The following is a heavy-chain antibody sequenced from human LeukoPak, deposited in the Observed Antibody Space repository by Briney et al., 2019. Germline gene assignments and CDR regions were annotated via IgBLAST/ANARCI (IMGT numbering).Heavy chain of an antibody. CDR1: GFTFDDYA. CDR3: ARDDYGPGSWNDY. J-gene: IGHJ4*02. Sequence: GGSLRLSCAASGFTFDDYAMHWVRQAPGKGLEWVSGISWNSGSIGYADSVKGRFTISRDNAKNSLYLQMNSLRAEDTALYYCARDDYGPGSWNDYWGQGTLVTVSS. D-gene: IGHD3-10*01. V-gene: IGHV3-9*01. CDR2: ISWNSGSI.